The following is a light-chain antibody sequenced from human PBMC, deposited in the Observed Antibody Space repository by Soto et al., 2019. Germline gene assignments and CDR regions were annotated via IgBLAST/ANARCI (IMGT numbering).Light chain of an antibody. CDR2: EVS. V-gene: IGLV2-8*01. Sequence: QSVLTQPPSASGSPGQSXPISCTGTSSDVGAYNYVSWYQQLPGKAPKLIIYEVSKRPSGVPDRFSGSKSGNTASLTASGLQAEDEADYYCTSYAGTYSFFYVFGTGTKVTVL. CDR3: TSYAGTYSFFYV. J-gene: IGLJ1*01. CDR1: SSDVGAYNY.